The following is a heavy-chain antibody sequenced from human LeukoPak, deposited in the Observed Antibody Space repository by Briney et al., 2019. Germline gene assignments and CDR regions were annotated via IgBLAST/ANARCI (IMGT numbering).Heavy chain of an antibody. D-gene: IGHD6-13*01. CDR3: ARRGITYSRTFFDY. V-gene: IGHV4-39*01. CDR1: GDSISGSSHF. J-gene: IGHJ4*02. Sequence: SETLSLTCIVSGDSISGSSHFWVWIRQPPGKGLEWVGSIFYSGSTYYNPSLKSRVTISVDTSKNQFSLKVNSVTAADTALYFCARRGITYSRTFFDYWGQGTLVTVSS. CDR2: IFYSGST.